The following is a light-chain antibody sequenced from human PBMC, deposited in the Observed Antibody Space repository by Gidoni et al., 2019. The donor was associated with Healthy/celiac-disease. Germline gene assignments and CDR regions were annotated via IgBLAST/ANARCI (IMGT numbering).Light chain of an antibody. CDR2: DAS. J-gene: IGKJ1*01. V-gene: IGKV1-5*01. Sequence: DSQMTQSPSTLSASVGDRVTITCRASQSISSWLAWYQQKPGKAPKLLIYDASILESGVPSRFSSSGSGTEFTLTISSLQPDDFATYYCQQYNTPWTFGQGTKVEIK. CDR3: QQYNTPWT. CDR1: QSISSW.